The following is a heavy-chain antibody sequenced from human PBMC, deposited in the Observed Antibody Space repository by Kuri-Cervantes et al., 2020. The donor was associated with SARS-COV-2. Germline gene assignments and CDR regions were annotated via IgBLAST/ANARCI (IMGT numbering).Heavy chain of an antibody. D-gene: IGHD3-22*01. Sequence: SETLSLTCGVSGYSISSGYYWGWIRQPPGKGLEWIGSIYHSGNTYQNPSLKSRVSISVDTSKNQFSLKLTSVTAADTAIYYCGRAVGRYYSDSSGYFGSWGQGTLVTVSS. CDR1: GYSISSGYY. V-gene: IGHV4-38-2*01. J-gene: IGHJ4*02. CDR3: GRAVGRYYSDSSGYFGS. CDR2: IYHSGNT.